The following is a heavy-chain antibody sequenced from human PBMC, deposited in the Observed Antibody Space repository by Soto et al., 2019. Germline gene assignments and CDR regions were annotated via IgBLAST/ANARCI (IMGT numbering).Heavy chain of an antibody. V-gene: IGHV3-23*01. Sequence: EVQLLESGGGLVQPGGSLRLSCAASGFPFSSYAMSWVRQAPGKGLEWVSAISGSGGSTYYADSVKGRFTISRDNSKNTLYLQMNSLRAEDTAVYYCAKDPYYDSSGYYYENWYFDLWGRGTLVTVSS. CDR2: ISGSGGST. J-gene: IGHJ2*01. CDR1: GFPFSSYA. CDR3: AKDPYYDSSGYYYENWYFDL. D-gene: IGHD3-22*01.